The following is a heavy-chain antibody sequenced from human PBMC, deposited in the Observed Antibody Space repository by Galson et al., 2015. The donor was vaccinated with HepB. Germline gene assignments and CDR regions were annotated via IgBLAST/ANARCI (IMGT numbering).Heavy chain of an antibody. CDR3: ARDTDPMIRGVIYLDY. J-gene: IGHJ4*02. V-gene: IGHV3-30*03. D-gene: IGHD3-10*01. Sequence: SLRLSCAASGFTFSSHSMNWVRQAPGKGLEWVAVISYDGSDKYYADSVKGRFTSSRDNSKNTLYLQMNSLRAEDTAVYYCARDTDPMIRGVIYLDYWGQGTLVTVSS. CDR2: ISYDGSDK. CDR1: GFTFSSHS.